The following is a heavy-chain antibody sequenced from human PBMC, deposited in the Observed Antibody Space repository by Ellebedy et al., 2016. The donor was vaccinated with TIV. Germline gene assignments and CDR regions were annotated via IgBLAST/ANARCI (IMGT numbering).Heavy chain of an antibody. CDR3: SRDYYDAADP. Sequence: GGSLRPSCAASGFTFSSYTMNWVRQAPGKGLEWVSSISFTSSFISYADYVKGRFTISRDNAKNSLYLQLNCLGAEDTAVYYCSRDYYDAADPWGQGTTVTVSS. CDR1: GFTFSSYT. J-gene: IGHJ6*02. D-gene: IGHD3-22*01. V-gene: IGHV3-21*01. CDR2: ISFTSSFI.